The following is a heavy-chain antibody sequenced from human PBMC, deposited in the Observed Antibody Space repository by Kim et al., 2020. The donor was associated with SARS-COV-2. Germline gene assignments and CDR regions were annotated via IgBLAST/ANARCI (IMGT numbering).Heavy chain of an antibody. D-gene: IGHD6-19*01. CDR1: GYSFTSYW. CDR2: IYPGDSDT. V-gene: IGHV5-51*01. J-gene: IGHJ6*02. Sequence: GASLQISCKGSGYSFTSYWIGWVRQMPGKGLEWMGIIYPGDSDTRYSPSFQGQVTISADKSISTAYLQWSSLKASDTAMYYCARQYYSGWYNDYYYYGMDVWGQGTTVTVSS. CDR3: ARQYYSGWYNDYYYYGMDV.